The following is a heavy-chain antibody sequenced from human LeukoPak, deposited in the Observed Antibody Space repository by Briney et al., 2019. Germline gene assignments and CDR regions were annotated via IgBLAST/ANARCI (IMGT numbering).Heavy chain of an antibody. CDR1: GGSISSYY. Sequence: SETLSLTCNVSGGSISSYYWSWIRQPPGKGLEWIGYIYYSGSTNYNPSLKSRVTISVDTSKNQFSLKLSSVTAADTAVYYCAREGWEDTGVVVLDYWGQGTLVTVSS. J-gene: IGHJ4*02. CDR2: IYYSGST. D-gene: IGHD2-15*01. CDR3: AREGWEDTGVVVLDY. V-gene: IGHV4-59*01.